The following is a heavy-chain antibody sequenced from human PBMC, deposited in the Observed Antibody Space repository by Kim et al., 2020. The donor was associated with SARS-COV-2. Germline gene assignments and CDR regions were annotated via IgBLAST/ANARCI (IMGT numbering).Heavy chain of an antibody. D-gene: IGHD3-10*01. J-gene: IGHJ6*02. Sequence: SVKGRFTISRDNSKNTLYLQMNSLRAEDTAVYYCARAPREFPLGYYGMDVWGQGTTVTVSS. CDR3: ARAPREFPLGYYGMDV. V-gene: IGHV3-30*07.